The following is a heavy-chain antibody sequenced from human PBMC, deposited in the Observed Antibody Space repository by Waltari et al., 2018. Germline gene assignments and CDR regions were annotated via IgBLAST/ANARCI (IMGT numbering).Heavy chain of an antibody. D-gene: IGHD6-19*01. Sequence: QVQLVESGGGVVQPGRSLRLSCAASGFTFSSYAMPWVRHAPGKGLEWVAVISYDGSNKYYADSVKGRFTISRDNSKNTLYLQMNSLRAEDTAVYYCARAGGSIAVAGTLWFDPWGQGTLVTVSS. CDR3: ARAGGSIAVAGTLWFDP. J-gene: IGHJ5*02. CDR1: GFTFSSYA. CDR2: ISYDGSNK. V-gene: IGHV3-30-3*01.